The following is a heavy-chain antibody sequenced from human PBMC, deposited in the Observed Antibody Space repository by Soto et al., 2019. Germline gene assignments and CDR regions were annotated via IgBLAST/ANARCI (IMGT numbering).Heavy chain of an antibody. Sequence: ASVKVSCKASGYTFTSYDINWVRQATGQGLEWMGWMNPNSGNTGYAQKFQGRVTMTRNTSISTAYMELSSLRSEDPAVYYCASWTYYSDSSGTSVDYWRQGTLVTVSS. CDR3: ASWTYYSDSSGTSVDY. CDR1: GYTFTSYD. V-gene: IGHV1-8*01. D-gene: IGHD3-22*01. J-gene: IGHJ4*02. CDR2: MNPNSGNT.